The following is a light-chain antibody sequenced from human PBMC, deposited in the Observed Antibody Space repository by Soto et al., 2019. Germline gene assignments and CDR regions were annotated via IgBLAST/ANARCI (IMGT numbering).Light chain of an antibody. J-gene: IGKJ1*01. CDR3: QKYVSSFWT. Sequence: EIVLTQSPGTLSLSPGERATLSCRASQSVSSSYLAWYQQKPGQAPRLLIYGASTRATGIPDRFSGSGSGTDFTLTISRLEPEDFAVYYCQKYVSSFWTFGQGTKVEVK. CDR1: QSVSSSY. CDR2: GAS. V-gene: IGKV3-20*01.